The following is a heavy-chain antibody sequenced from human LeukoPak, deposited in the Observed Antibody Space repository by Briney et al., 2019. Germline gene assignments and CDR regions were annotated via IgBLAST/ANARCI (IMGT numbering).Heavy chain of an antibody. D-gene: IGHD3-22*01. CDR1: GYTFTSYG. J-gene: IGHJ3*02. Sequence: GASVKVSCKASGYTFTSYGIIWVRQAPGQGLEWMGWISAYNGNTNYAQKLQGRVTMTTDTSTSTAYMELRSLRSDDTAIYYCAKLTLNTYYYDSSGWSDAFDIWGQGTMVTVSS. V-gene: IGHV1-18*01. CDR2: ISAYNGNT. CDR3: AKLTLNTYYYDSSGWSDAFDI.